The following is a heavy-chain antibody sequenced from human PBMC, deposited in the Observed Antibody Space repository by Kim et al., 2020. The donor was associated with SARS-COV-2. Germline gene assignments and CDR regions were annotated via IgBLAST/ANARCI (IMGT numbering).Heavy chain of an antibody. CDR2: IDPSGTT. D-gene: IGHD6-13*01. J-gene: IGHJ4*02. CDR3: TRHLSGGSWFDY. Sequence: SETLSLTCTISGGSISSSTYSWNWFRQPPGDELEWIGGIDPSGTTYYNPSLKSRVTLSVETSRTQFSLKLSSVTAAATAVFYCTRHLSGGSWFDYWGRG. V-gene: IGHV4-39*01. CDR1: GGSISSSTYS.